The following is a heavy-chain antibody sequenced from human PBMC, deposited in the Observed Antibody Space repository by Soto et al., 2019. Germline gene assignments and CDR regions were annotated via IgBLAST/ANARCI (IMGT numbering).Heavy chain of an antibody. V-gene: IGHV3-21*01. J-gene: IGHJ5*02. CDR3: ARDFSVTYYYGSGSSENWFDP. D-gene: IGHD3-10*01. CDR2: ISSSSSYI. CDR1: GFTFSSYS. Sequence: GGSLRLSCAASGFTFSSYSMNWVRQAPGKGPEWVSSISSSSSYIYYADSVKGRFTISRDNAKNSLYLQMNSLRAEDTAVYYCARDFSVTYYYGSGSSENWFDPWGQGTLVTVSS.